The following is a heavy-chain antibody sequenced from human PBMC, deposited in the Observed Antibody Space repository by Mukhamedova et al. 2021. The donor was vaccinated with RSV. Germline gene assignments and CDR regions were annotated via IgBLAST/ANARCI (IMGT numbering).Heavy chain of an antibody. CDR2: ISSGGDET. CDR3: ARAPYRTNLAFDY. D-gene: IGHD1-14*01. V-gene: IGHV3-23*01. CDR1: GFTFSNYA. Sequence: GFTFSNYALNWVRQLPGKGLEWVSTISSGGDETYYADSVRGRFTISRDNSKNILYLQVDSLRTEDTAIYYCARAPYRTNLAFDYWG. J-gene: IGHJ4*01.